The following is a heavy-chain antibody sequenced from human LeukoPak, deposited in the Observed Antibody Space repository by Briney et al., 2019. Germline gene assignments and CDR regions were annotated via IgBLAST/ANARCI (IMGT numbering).Heavy chain of an antibody. CDR2: ISWNSGSI. D-gene: IGHD3-22*01. CDR3: AKAYSSGYEFDY. J-gene: IGHJ4*02. V-gene: IGHV3-9*01. Sequence: GRSLRLSCAASGFTFDDYAMHWVRQAPGKGLEWVSGISWNSGSIGYADSVKGRFIISRDNAKNSLYLQMNSLRAEDTTLYYCAKAYSSGYEFDYWGQGTLVTVSS. CDR1: GFTFDDYA.